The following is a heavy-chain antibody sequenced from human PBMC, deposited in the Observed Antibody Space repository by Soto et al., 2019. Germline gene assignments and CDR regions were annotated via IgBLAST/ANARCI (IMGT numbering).Heavy chain of an antibody. CDR1: GYTLTELS. J-gene: IGHJ4*02. V-gene: IGHV1-24*01. CDR3: ARDLGSEAAGYCSSTSCYA. CDR2: FDPEDGET. Sequence: ASVKVSCKVSGYTLTELSMHWVRQAPGKGLEWMGGFDPEDGETIYAQKFQGRVTMTEDTSTDTAYMELSSLRSEDTAVYYCARDLGSEAAGYCSSTSCYAWRQGALVTVSS. D-gene: IGHD2-2*01.